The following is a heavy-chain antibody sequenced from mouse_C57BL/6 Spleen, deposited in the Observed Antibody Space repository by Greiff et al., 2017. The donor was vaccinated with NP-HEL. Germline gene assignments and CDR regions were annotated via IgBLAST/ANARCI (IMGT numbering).Heavy chain of an antibody. Sequence: VQLQQSGAELVKPGASVKMSCKASGYTFTSYWITWVKQRPGQGLEWIGDIYPGSGSTNYNEKFKSKATLTVDTSSSTAYMQLSSLTSEDSAVYYCARSLYYYGSSGDYWGQGTTLTVSS. D-gene: IGHD1-1*01. CDR1: GYTFTSYW. J-gene: IGHJ2*01. V-gene: IGHV1-55*01. CDR3: ARSLYYYGSSGDY. CDR2: IYPGSGST.